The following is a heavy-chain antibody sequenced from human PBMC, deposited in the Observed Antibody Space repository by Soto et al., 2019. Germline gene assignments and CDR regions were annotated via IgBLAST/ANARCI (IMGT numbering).Heavy chain of an antibody. J-gene: IGHJ4*02. Sequence: SETLSLTCAVSDGSISSSNWWNWVRQPPGKGLEWIGEIYPGGSINYSPSLRSRLTITKDTSKNQVVLTMTNMDPMDTGTYYCAHKGPEDWPLDYWGQGTLVTVSS. D-gene: IGHD3-9*01. V-gene: IGHV4-4*02. CDR3: AHKGPEDWPLDY. CDR2: IYPGGSI. CDR1: DGSISSSNW.